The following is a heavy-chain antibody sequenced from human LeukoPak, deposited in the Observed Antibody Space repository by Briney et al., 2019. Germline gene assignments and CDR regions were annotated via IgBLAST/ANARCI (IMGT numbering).Heavy chain of an antibody. CDR3: AKDRRDISD. D-gene: IGHD6-19*01. CDR1: GFTFSSYA. J-gene: IGHJ4*02. V-gene: IGHV3-23*01. CDR2: ISRSGDTT. Sequence: GGSLRLSCAASGFTFSSYAMSWVRRAPVKGLEWVSAISRSGDTTYYADSVKGRFTISRDNSKNMLYLQMNSLRAEDTAVYYCAKDRRDISDWGQGTLVTVSS.